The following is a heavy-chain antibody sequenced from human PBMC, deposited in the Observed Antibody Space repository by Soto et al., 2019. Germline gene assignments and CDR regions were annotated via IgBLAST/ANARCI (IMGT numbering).Heavy chain of an antibody. V-gene: IGHV3-21*01. CDR3: TRDQGGSYDSWFDP. CDR2: ISSGSAFI. J-gene: IGHJ5*02. D-gene: IGHD1-26*01. Sequence: GSLRLSCNFTFSMYSMNWVRQAPGKGLEWVASISSGSAFIKYADSVKGRFSISRDNAKNSVSLQMNSLRAEDTAMYYCTRDQGGSYDSWFDPWGRGTLVNVS. CDR1: FTFSMYS.